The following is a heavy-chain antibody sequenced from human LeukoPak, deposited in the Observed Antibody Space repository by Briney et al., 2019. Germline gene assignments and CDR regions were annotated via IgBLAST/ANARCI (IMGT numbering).Heavy chain of an antibody. CDR3: VRGYGSSWFDL. CDR1: GYTINFNY. Sequence: ASGMVSCKAFGYTINFNYIHWVRHATGQGLEWMGWMNSKNGGTTYAQKLQGRVTMTRDTSIRTAYMRVTSPTYGATTVYYCVRGYGSSWFDLWGQGTLVTVSS. J-gene: IGHJ4*02. CDR2: MNSKNGGT. V-gene: IGHV1-2*02. D-gene: IGHD6-13*01.